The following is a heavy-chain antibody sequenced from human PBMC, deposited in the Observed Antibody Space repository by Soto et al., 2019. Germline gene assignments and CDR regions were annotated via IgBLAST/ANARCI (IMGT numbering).Heavy chain of an antibody. D-gene: IGHD2-2*01. J-gene: IGHJ4*02. CDR1: GGSISSGGYS. CDR2: IYHSGST. Sequence: SETLSLTCAVSGGSISSGGYSWSWIRQPPGKGLEWIGYIYHSGSTYYNPSLKSRVTISVDRSKNQFSLKLSSVTAADTAVYYCASQYCSSTSCFFDYWGQGTLVTVSS. V-gene: IGHV4-30-2*01. CDR3: ASQYCSSTSCFFDY.